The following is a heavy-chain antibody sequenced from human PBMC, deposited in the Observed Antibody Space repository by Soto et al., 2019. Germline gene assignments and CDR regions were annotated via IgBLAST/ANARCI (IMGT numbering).Heavy chain of an antibody. CDR2: ISSNGGST. Sequence: VGSLRLSCSASGFIFSSYAMHWVRQAPGKGLQYVSSISSNGGSTYHADSVKGRFTISRGNSKNTLYLQMSSLRAEDTAVYYCVKARSSGYYWTGAFDIWGQGTMVTVSS. J-gene: IGHJ3*02. V-gene: IGHV3-64D*06. CDR3: VKARSSGYYWTGAFDI. CDR1: GFIFSSYA. D-gene: IGHD3-22*01.